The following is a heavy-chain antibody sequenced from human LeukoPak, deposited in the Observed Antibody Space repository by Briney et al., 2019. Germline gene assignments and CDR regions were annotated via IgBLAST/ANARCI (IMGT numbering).Heavy chain of an antibody. Sequence: ASVKVSCKASGYTFTNYGVNWVRQATGQGLEWMGWISAYNGNTNYAQKLQGRVTMTTDTSTSTAYMELRSLRSDDTAVYYCARDREPLYYYDSSGYHPIDYWGQGTLVTVSS. CDR3: ARDREPLYYYDSSGYHPIDY. CDR1: GYTFTNYG. J-gene: IGHJ4*02. V-gene: IGHV1-18*01. D-gene: IGHD3-22*01. CDR2: ISAYNGNT.